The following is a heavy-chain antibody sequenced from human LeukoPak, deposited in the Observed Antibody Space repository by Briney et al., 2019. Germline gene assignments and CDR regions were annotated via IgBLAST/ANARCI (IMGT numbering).Heavy chain of an antibody. D-gene: IGHD6-13*01. CDR2: INAGNGNT. V-gene: IGHV1-3*03. CDR3: ARGRGRIAAAAGGWFDP. Sequence: ASVKVSCKASGYTFSSYGITWVRQAPGQRLEWMGWINAGNGNTKYSQEFQGRVTITRDTSASTAYMELSSLRSEDMAVYYCARGRGRIAAAAGGWFDPWGQGTLVTVSS. CDR1: GYTFSSYG. J-gene: IGHJ5*02.